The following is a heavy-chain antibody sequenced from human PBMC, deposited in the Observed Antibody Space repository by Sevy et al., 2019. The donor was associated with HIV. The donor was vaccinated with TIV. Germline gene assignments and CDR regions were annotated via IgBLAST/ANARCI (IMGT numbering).Heavy chain of an antibody. D-gene: IGHD6-19*01. CDR3: ARVTAVADLYFDY. Sequence: GGSLRLSCAASGLTFSTYAMSWVRQAPGKGLEWVSGITGSGFKRHYADSVKGRFTVSRDNSKNTLYLQMDSLRAEDTAVYYCARVTAVADLYFDYWGQGTLVTVSS. V-gene: IGHV3-23*01. CDR1: GLTFSTYA. J-gene: IGHJ4*02. CDR2: ITGSGFKR.